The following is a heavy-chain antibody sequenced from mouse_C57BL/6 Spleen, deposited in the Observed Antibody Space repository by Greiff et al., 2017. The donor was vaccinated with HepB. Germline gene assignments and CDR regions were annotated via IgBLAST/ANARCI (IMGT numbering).Heavy chain of an antibody. Sequence: EVKLEESGPGLVKPSQSLSLTCSVTGYSITSGYYWNWIRQFPGNKLEWTGYISYDGSNNYNPSLKNRISITRDTSKNQFFLKLNSVTTEDTATYYCARRDYYAMDYWGQGTSVTVSS. CDR3: ARRDYYAMDY. CDR2: ISYDGSN. V-gene: IGHV3-6*01. CDR1: GYSITSGYY. J-gene: IGHJ4*01.